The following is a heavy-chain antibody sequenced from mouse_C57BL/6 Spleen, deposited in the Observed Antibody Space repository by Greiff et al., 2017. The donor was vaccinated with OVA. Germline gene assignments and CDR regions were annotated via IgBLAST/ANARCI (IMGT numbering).Heavy chain of an antibody. CDR1: GYTFTGYW. V-gene: IGHV1-9*01. CDR2: ILPGSGST. D-gene: IGHD1-1*01. CDR3: ARSPVYYYGSSYDAMDY. J-gene: IGHJ4*01. Sequence: VQLQESGAELMKPGASVKLSCKATGYTFTGYWIEWVKQRPGHGLEWIGEILPGSGSTNYNEKFKGKATFTADTSSNTAYMQLSSLTTEDSAIYYCARSPVYYYGSSYDAMDYWGQGTSVTVSS.